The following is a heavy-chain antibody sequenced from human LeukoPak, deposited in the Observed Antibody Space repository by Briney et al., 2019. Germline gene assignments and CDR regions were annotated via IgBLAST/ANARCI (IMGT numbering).Heavy chain of an antibody. D-gene: IGHD2-21*01. J-gene: IGHJ4*02. CDR2: ISRTSAYI. CDR3: ARWGLSYTIDY. Sequence: GGSLRLSCAASRFTFSSHSMNWVRQAPGKGLEWVSSISRTSAYIYYADSVKGRFTISRDNAKNSLFLQMNSLRAEDTAVYSCARWGLSYTIDYWGQGTLVTVSS. CDR1: RFTFSSHS. V-gene: IGHV3-21*01.